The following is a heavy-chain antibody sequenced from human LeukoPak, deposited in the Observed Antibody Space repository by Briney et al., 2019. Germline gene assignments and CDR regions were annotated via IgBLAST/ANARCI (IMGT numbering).Heavy chain of an antibody. V-gene: IGHV1-2*02. CDR3: ARGPWGVAVAGQNIDY. J-gene: IGHJ4*02. Sequence: GASVKVSCKASGYTFTGYHMHWVRQAPGQGLEWMGWINPNIAGTNYAQKFQGRVTMTRDTSISTAYMELSRLRSDDTAVYYCARGPWGVAVAGQNIDYWGQGTLVTVSS. CDR2: INPNIAGT. CDR1: GYTFTGYH. D-gene: IGHD6-19*01.